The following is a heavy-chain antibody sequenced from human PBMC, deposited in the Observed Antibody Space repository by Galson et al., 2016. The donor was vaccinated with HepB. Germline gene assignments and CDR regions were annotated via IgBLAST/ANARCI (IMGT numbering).Heavy chain of an antibody. J-gene: IGHJ4*02. Sequence: SLRLSCAASGFTFSRYWMSWVRQAPGKGLEWVANINQDGSEKNYVDSLKGRFTISRDNAKNSLYLQTNSMRADDTAVYYCERAGSLALVPAVRYYFDYWGQGTLVTVSS. CDR2: INQDGSEK. CDR3: ERAGSLALVPAVRYYFDY. D-gene: IGHD2-2*01. CDR1: GFTFSRYW. V-gene: IGHV3-7*01.